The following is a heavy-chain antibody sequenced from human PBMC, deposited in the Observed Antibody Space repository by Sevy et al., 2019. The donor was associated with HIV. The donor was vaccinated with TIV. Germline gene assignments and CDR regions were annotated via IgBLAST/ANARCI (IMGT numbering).Heavy chain of an antibody. CDR2: INGGGGST. Sequence: GGSLRLSCVASGFRFSAFGMAWVRQAAGEGLEWVSGINGGGGSTYYRNSVKGRFTVSRDNSKNTVYWQRNSLRADDTAVYYCAKAPYYDFWSHNYNNWFDPWGQGTLVTVSS. D-gene: IGHD3-3*01. CDR3: AKAPYYDFWSHNYNNWFDP. CDR1: GFRFSAFG. J-gene: IGHJ5*02. V-gene: IGHV3-23*01.